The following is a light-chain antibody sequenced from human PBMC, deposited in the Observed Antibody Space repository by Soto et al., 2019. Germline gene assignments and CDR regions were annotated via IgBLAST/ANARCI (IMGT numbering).Light chain of an antibody. V-gene: IGKV3-15*01. Sequence: EIVMTQSPATLSVSPGERATLSCRASQSVSSNLAWYQQKPGQAPRLLIYGASTRATGIPARFSGSGSGTEFTLTISSLQSEDFAVYYCQQYNKWPPSYTFGKGTKVDIK. CDR1: QSVSSN. J-gene: IGKJ2*01. CDR2: GAS. CDR3: QQYNKWPPSYT.